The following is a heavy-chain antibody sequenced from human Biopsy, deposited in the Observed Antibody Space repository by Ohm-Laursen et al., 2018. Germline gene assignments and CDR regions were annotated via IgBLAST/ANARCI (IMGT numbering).Heavy chain of an antibody. J-gene: IGHJ6*02. D-gene: IGHD6-19*01. CDR3: ARGSGFFKLDV. CDR2: INQSGST. V-gene: IGHV4-34*01. CDR1: GESSSGYF. Sequence: SETLSLTCAVNGESSSGYFWNWIRQPPGQGLEWIGEINQSGSTKYNPSPKIRATLSAYLSTSKFPLRLTSVTAADTAIYYCARGSGFFKLDVWGQGTTVTVSS.